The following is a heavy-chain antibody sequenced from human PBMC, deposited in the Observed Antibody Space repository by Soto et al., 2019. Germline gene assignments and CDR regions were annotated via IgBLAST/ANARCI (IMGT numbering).Heavy chain of an antibody. D-gene: IGHD3-16*01. CDR2: ISSSSSTI. J-gene: IGHJ6*03. Sequence: PGGSLRLSCAASGFTFSSYSMNWVRQAPGKGLEWVSYISSSSSTIYYADSVKGRFTISRDNAKNSLYLQMNSLRAEDTAVYYCASGAPSYYYYMDVWGKGTTVTVSS. V-gene: IGHV3-48*01. CDR3: ASGAPSYYYYMDV. CDR1: GFTFSSYS.